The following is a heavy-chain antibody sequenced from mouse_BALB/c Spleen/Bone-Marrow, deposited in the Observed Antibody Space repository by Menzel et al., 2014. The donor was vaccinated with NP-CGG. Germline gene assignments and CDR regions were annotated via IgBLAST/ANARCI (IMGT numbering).Heavy chain of an antibody. J-gene: IGHJ4*01. Sequence: VQLQQSGPELVKPGASVRISCKASGYTLXSYYVHWVRQRPGQGLEWIGWIYPGDFNTKYNEKFKGKATLTADKSSSTASMQVSSLTSEDSAVYFCARKSQRAYDSMNYWGQGTSVTVTS. CDR3: ARKSQRAYDSMNY. CDR2: IYPGDFNT. V-gene: IGHV1S56*01. CDR1: GYTLXSYY. D-gene: IGHD2-4*01.